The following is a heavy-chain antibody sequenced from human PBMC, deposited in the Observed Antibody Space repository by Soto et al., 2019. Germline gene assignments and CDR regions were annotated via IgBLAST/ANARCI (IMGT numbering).Heavy chain of an antibody. CDR3: VRELWTRSGPQNVFDY. D-gene: IGHD6-25*01. CDR2: ISPNSGAT. V-gene: IGHV1-18*01. CDR1: GYTFTSYG. J-gene: IGHJ4*02. Sequence: QVQLVQSEGELRQPGASVTVSCRASGYTFTSYGIIWVRQAPGQGLEWMGYISPNSGATTYAQNLRGRLTLTADKCTSTDYMELRSLGSDETAIYYCVRELWTRSGPQNVFDYWGLGALVTVSS.